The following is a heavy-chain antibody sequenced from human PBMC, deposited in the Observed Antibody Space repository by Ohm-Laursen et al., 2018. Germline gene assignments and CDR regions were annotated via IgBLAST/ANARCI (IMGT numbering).Heavy chain of an antibody. CDR3: AKMVGAWDFFDY. V-gene: IGHV3-9*01. D-gene: IGHD1-26*01. Sequence: SLRLSCTASGFTFDDYAMHWVRQAPGKGLEWVSGITWNSGTITYADSVKGRFTISRDNAKNSLYLQMNILRAEDTALYYCAKMVGAWDFFDYWGQGTLVTVSS. CDR2: ITWNSGTI. CDR1: GFTFDDYA. J-gene: IGHJ4*02.